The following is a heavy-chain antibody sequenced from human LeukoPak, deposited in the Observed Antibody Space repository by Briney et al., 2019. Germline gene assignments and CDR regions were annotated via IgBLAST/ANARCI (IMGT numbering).Heavy chain of an antibody. D-gene: IGHD6-13*01. J-gene: IGHJ3*02. Sequence: SETLSLTCTVSGGSISSYYWSWIRQPAGKGLGWIGRIYTSGSTNYNPSLKSRVTMSVDTSKNQFSLKLSSVTAADTAVYYCAREIAAAERDDAFDIWGQGTMVTVSS. V-gene: IGHV4-4*07. CDR3: AREIAAAERDDAFDI. CDR1: GGSISSYY. CDR2: IYTSGST.